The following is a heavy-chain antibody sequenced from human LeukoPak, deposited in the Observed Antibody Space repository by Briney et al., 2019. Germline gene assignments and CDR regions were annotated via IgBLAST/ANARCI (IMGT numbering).Heavy chain of an antibody. CDR3: AKDLPPRDSSGYAILHYFDP. CDR2: ISGNGGNT. D-gene: IGHD3-22*01. V-gene: IGHV3-23*01. CDR1: GFTFNNYV. J-gene: IGHJ4*02. Sequence: GGSLRLSCAASGFTFNNYVMSWVRQAPRKGLEWVSGISGNGGNTYYANSVRGRFSISRDNSKNTLFLQMNSLRAEDTALYYCAKDLPPRDSSGYAILHYFDPWGQGTLVTVSS.